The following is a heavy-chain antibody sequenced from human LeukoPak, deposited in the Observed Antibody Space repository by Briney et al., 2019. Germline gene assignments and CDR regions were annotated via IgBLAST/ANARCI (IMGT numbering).Heavy chain of an antibody. CDR3: ARGVSEYYYDSSGYYTGSYDP. CDR2: IRESSGDT. J-gene: IGHJ5*02. Sequence: QPGGSLRLSCAASGFTVRNYAMNWVRQAPGKGLEWVSTIRESSGDTYYEDSVKGRFTVSRDNAKNTLYLQMNSLRAEDTAVYYCARGVSEYYYDSSGYYTGSYDPWGQGTLVTVSS. V-gene: IGHV3-23*01. CDR1: GFTVRNYA. D-gene: IGHD3-22*01.